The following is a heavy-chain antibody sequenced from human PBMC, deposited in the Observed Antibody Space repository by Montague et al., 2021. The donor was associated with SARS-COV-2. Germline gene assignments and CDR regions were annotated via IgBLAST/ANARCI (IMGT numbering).Heavy chain of an antibody. J-gene: IGHJ6*03. V-gene: IGHV4-34*01. D-gene: IGHD6-6*01. CDR1: GGSFSGYY. CDR2: INHSGST. Sequence: SETLSLTCAVYGGSFSGYYWSWIRQPPGKGLEWIGEINHSGSTNYNPSLKSRVTISMDTSKNQFSLKLSSVTAADTAVYYCARGVRQLGVRYYYYYIDVWDKGTTGTVSS. CDR3: ARGVRQLGVRYYYYYIDV.